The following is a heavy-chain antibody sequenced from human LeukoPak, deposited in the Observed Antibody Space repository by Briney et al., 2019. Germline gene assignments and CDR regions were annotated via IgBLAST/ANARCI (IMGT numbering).Heavy chain of an antibody. D-gene: IGHD3-16*01. CDR1: GFTFNNYD. CDR2: ISGSGGST. V-gene: IGHV3-23*01. CDR3: AKARIMITFGGGSFDY. Sequence: PGGSLRLSCAASGFTFNNYDMNWVRQAPGKGLEWVSAISGSGGSTYYADSVKGRFTISRGNSKNTLYLQMNSLRAEDTALYYCAKARIMITFGGGSFDYWGQGTQVTVSS. J-gene: IGHJ4*02.